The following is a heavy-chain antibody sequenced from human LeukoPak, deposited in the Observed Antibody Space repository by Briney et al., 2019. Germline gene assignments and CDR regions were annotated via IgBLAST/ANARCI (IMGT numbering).Heavy chain of an antibody. V-gene: IGHV4-4*09. CDR3: ARRDSAMVFFDL. CDR1: GGSISSYY. D-gene: IGHD5-18*01. J-gene: IGHJ4*02. Sequence: PSETLSLTCTVSGGSISSYYWSWLRQPPGKGLEWIGYIYTSGSTNYNPSLKSRVTISVDTSKNQCSLKLTSVTAADTAVYYCARRDSAMVFFDLWGQGTLVTVSS. CDR2: IYTSGST.